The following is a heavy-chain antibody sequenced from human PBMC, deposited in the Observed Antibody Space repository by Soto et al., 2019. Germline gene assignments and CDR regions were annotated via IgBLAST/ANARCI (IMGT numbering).Heavy chain of an antibody. Sequence: PSETLSLTCAVSGGSISSSNWWSWVRQPPGKGLEWIGEIYHSGSTNYNPSLKSRVTISVAKSKNQFSLKLSSVTAADTAVYYCARRAKRYRDGYMGAFDIWGQGTMVTVSS. J-gene: IGHJ3*02. V-gene: IGHV4-4*02. CDR3: ARRAKRYRDGYMGAFDI. CDR2: IYHSGST. D-gene: IGHD3-9*01. CDR1: GGSISSSNW.